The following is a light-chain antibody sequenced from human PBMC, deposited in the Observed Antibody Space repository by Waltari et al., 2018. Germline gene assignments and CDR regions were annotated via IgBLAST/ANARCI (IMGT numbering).Light chain of an antibody. CDR2: DVS. Sequence: QSALTQPASVSGSPGQSVTIFCAGTSNDVGGYNSVSWYQAPPGQAPRVIIYDVSDRPSGVSDRFSGSKSGNTASLTISGLQAEDEADYYCSSQSSNDVVLFGGGTKLTVL. CDR1: SNDVGGYNS. CDR3: SSQSSNDVVL. V-gene: IGLV2-14*01. J-gene: IGLJ2*01.